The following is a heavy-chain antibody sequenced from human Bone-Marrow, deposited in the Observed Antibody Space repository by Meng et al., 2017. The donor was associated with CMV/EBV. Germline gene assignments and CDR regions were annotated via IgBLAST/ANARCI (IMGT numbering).Heavy chain of an antibody. J-gene: IGHJ5*02. Sequence: ASVKVSCKASGYTFTSYGISWVRQAPGQGLEWMGWISAYNGNTNYAQKLRGRVTMTTDTSTSTAYMELRSLRSDDTAVYYCARDSTIFGVVDHSGQGTLVTVSS. V-gene: IGHV1-18*01. D-gene: IGHD3-3*01. CDR3: ARDSTIFGVVDH. CDR1: GYTFTSYG. CDR2: ISAYNGNT.